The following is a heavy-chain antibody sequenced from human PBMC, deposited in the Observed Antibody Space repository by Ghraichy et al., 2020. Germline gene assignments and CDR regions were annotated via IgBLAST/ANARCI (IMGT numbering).Heavy chain of an antibody. CDR3: ARKVWGATQYNNWLDP. V-gene: IGHV5-51*01. Sequence: GESLNISCKGSGYIFTTYWIGWVRQMPGKGLEWMGIIYPGDSDTRYSPSFQGQVTISADKSISTAYLQWSSLKASDTAMYYCARKVWGATQYNNWLDPWGQGTLVTVSS. D-gene: IGHD3-10*01. CDR2: IYPGDSDT. CDR1: GYIFTTYW. J-gene: IGHJ5*02.